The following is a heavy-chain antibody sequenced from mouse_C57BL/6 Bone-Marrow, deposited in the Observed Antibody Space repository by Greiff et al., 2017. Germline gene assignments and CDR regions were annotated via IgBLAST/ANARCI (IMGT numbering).Heavy chain of an antibody. D-gene: IGHD1-1*01. CDR2: ISYDGSN. J-gene: IGHJ2*01. CDR1: GYSITSGYY. CDR3: ARSGTTVESFFDY. V-gene: IGHV3-6*01. Sequence: EVKLVESGPGLVKPSQSLSLTCSVTGYSITSGYYWNWIRQFPGNKLEWMGYISYDGSNNYNPSLKNRISITRDTSKTQFFLQLNSVTTEDTATYYYARSGTTVESFFDYWGQGTTLTVSS.